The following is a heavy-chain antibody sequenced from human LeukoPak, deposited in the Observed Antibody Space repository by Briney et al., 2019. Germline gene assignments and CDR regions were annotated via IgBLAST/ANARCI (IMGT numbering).Heavy chain of an antibody. CDR3: ARDLDYYYGSGSYYLFDY. Sequence: PSETLSLTCSVSGGSISSGGYSWSWIRQPPGKGLEWIGYINHSGNTYHNPSLMSRVTISVDRSKNQFSLKVNSVTAADTAVYYCARDLDYYYGSGSYYLFDYWGQGTLVTVSS. J-gene: IGHJ4*02. V-gene: IGHV4-30-2*01. CDR2: INHSGNT. CDR1: GGSISSGGYS. D-gene: IGHD3-10*01.